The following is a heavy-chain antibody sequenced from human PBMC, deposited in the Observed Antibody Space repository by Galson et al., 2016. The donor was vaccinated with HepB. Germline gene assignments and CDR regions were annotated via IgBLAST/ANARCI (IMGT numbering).Heavy chain of an antibody. CDR1: GFSFSNYW. CDR3: ARPRGSLTTAWGMDV. Sequence: SLRLSCAASGFSFSNYWMHWVRQAPGKGLAWVSRINSYGSDTNYADSVKGRFTISRDNAKNTLYLQMESLRAEDTAVYYCARPRGSLTTAWGMDVWGQGTTVTVYS. CDR2: INSYGSDT. V-gene: IGHV3-74*01. D-gene: IGHD4-17*01. J-gene: IGHJ6*02.